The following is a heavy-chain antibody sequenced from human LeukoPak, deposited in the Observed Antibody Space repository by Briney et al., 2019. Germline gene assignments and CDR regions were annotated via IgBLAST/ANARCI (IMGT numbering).Heavy chain of an antibody. CDR2: INSDGSST. CDR1: GFTFSTYW. D-gene: IGHD1-26*01. V-gene: IGHV3-74*01. CDR3: ARESSVGAHKAFDY. J-gene: IGHJ4*02. Sequence: PGGSLRLSXAASGFTFSTYWIHWVRQAPGKGLVWVSRINSDGSSTCYADSVKGRFTISRDNAKNTLYLQMNSLRAEDTAVYYCARESSVGAHKAFDYWGQGTLVTVSS.